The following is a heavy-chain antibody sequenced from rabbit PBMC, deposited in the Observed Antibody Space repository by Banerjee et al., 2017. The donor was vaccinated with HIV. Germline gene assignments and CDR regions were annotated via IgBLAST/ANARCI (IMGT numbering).Heavy chain of an antibody. V-gene: IGHV1S45*01. Sequence: QEQLKESGGGLVTPGGTLTLTCTASGFDFSTYSMCWVRQAPGKGLEWIACINAVTGKAVYASWAKGRFTISGASWTTVSLQMTSVTVADTATYFCARDLPGVVGWNFGLWGPGTLVTVS. CDR1: GFDFSTYS. D-gene: IGHD3-1*01. J-gene: IGHJ6*01. CDR3: ARDLPGVVGWNFGL. CDR2: INAVTGKA.